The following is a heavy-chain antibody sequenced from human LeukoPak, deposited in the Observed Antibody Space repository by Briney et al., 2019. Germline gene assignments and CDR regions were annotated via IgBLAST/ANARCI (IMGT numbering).Heavy chain of an antibody. V-gene: IGHV4-61*01. CDR1: GGSVSSGSYY. J-gene: IGHJ5*02. Sequence: SETLSLTCTVSGGSVSSGSYYWSWIRQPPGKGLEWIGYIYYSGSTNYNPSLKSRVTISVDTSKNQFSLKLSSVTAADTAVYYCAGSISSSWYGGQINWFDPWGQGTLVTVSS. D-gene: IGHD6-13*01. CDR2: IYYSGST. CDR3: AGSISSSWYGGQINWFDP.